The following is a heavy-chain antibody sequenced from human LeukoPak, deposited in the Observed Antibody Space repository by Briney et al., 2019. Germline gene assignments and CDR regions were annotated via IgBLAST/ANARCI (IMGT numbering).Heavy chain of an antibody. CDR3: ARGIVVPGIDY. D-gene: IGHD2-15*01. Sequence: TGGSLRLSCAASGFTFSTYWMNWVRQASGKGLEWVANIKQDGSEKYYVDSVKGRFVVSRDNAKNSLYLQMNSLGAEDTAVYYCARGIVVPGIDYWGQGTLVTVSS. V-gene: IGHV3-7*01. CDR1: GFTFSTYW. J-gene: IGHJ4*02. CDR2: IKQDGSEK.